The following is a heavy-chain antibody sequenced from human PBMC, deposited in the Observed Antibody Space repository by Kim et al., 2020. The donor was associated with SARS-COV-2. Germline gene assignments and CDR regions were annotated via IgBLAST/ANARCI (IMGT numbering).Heavy chain of an antibody. CDR3: ARGHCGWGNDAFDV. D-gene: IGHD3-10*01. V-gene: IGHV3-23*01. CDR1: GFTFGNYA. CDR2: ISGSGAVT. J-gene: IGHJ3*01. Sequence: GGSLRLSCAASGFTFGNYAMSWVRQAPGKGLEWVSFISGSGAVTYYADSVKGRCTISRDNFKTTVYLQLNSLTADDTAVYYCARGHCGWGNDAFDVWGLGTMVTVSS.